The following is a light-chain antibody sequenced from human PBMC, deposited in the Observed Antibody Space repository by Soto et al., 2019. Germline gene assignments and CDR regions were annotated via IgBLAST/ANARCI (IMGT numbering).Light chain of an antibody. Sequence: IVFTRSPGTLSCRPGETATLSCRGSQTISRDDLAWYKQRPGQAPRLLVSATSRRATGIPDRFNGYGSGTDFTLTISSLEQEDFGVYYCYQYYSSPHTFGPGTNVDIK. CDR1: QTISRDD. J-gene: IGKJ3*01. V-gene: IGKV3-20*01. CDR2: ATS. CDR3: YQYYSSPHT.